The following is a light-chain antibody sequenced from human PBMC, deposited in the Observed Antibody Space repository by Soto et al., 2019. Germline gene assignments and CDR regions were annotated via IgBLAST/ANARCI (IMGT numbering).Light chain of an antibody. V-gene: IGLV1-51*02. CDR1: SSNIGNNY. CDR3: GNWDSLSALYV. CDR2: END. J-gene: IGLJ1*01. Sequence: QSVLTQPPSVSAAPGQKVTISCSGSSSNIGNNYVSWYQQLPGTAPKLLIYENDKRPSGIPDRFSGSKSGTSATLGITGLQTGDEADYYCGNWDSLSALYVFATGTKVTVL.